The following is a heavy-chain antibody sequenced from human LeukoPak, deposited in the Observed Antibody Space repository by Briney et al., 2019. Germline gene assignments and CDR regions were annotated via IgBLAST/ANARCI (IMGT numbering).Heavy chain of an antibody. J-gene: IGHJ3*02. Sequence: GGSLRLSCAASGFXFSTSWISWVRQAPGKGLEWVANIKEDGSEKYYVDPVRGRFTISRDNAKSSLYLQMNSLRAEDTAVYYCARNYRNAFDIWGQGTMVTVSP. V-gene: IGHV3-7*04. CDR3: ARNYRNAFDI. CDR2: IKEDGSEK. CDR1: GFXFSTSW. D-gene: IGHD3-16*02.